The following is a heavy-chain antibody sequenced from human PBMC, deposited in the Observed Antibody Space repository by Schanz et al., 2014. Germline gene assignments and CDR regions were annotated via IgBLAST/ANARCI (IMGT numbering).Heavy chain of an antibody. J-gene: IGHJ4*02. CDR2: MNPNSGNP. D-gene: IGHD6-19*01. Sequence: QVHLVQSGAEVKKPGSSVKVSCKASGGTFSSFGINWVRQAPGQGLEWMGWMNPNSGNPGFAQKFRGRVTMTTDTSTSTAYMELRSLRSDDTAVYYCARGGYSSGWYDRDIAHFDYWGQGTLVTVSS. CDR1: GGTFSSFG. CDR3: ARGGYSSGWYDRDIAHFDY. V-gene: IGHV1-8*01.